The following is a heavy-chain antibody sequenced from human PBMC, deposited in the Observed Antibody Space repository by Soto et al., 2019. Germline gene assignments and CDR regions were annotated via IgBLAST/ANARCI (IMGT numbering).Heavy chain of an antibody. D-gene: IGHD3-10*01. V-gene: IGHV4-4*07. CDR3: ARDDWDTAWFGGMDV. CDR1: GGSISSYY. Sequence: QVQLQESGPGLVKPSETLSLTCTVSGGSISSYYWSWIRQPAGKGLEWIGRIYTSGSTNYNPSLKSRVTMSVATSKNQFTLKLSSVTAPVTAVYYCARDDWDTAWFGGMDVWGQGTTVTVSS. J-gene: IGHJ6*02. CDR2: IYTSGST.